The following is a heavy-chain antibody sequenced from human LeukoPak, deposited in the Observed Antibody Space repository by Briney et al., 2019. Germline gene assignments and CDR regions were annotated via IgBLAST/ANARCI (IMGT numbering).Heavy chain of an antibody. Sequence: SETLSLTCTVSGGSISNDYWSWIRQPPGKGLEWIGYIYYSGSTNYNPSLKSRVTISVDTSKNQFSLKLSSVTAADTAVYYCARAGYCSSTSCPTPYWGQGTLVTVSS. CDR1: GGSISNDY. V-gene: IGHV4-59*01. CDR3: ARAGYCSSTSCPTPY. CDR2: IYYSGST. D-gene: IGHD2-2*01. J-gene: IGHJ4*02.